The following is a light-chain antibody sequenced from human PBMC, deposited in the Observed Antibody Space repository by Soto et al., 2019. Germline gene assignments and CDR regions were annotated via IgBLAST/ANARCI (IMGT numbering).Light chain of an antibody. V-gene: IGLV2-8*01. CDR2: EVS. Sequence: QSVLTQPPSASGSPGQSVTISCTGTSSDVGRYNYVSWYQQHPGKAPKLMIYEVSKRPSGVPDRFSGSKSGNPASLTVSGLQVEDEAEYYCSSYTGSNNPYVFGAGTKVTVL. J-gene: IGLJ1*01. CDR3: SSYTGSNNPYV. CDR1: SSDVGRYNY.